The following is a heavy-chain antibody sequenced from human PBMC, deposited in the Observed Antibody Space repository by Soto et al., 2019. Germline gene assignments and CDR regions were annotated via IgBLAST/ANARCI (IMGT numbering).Heavy chain of an antibody. J-gene: IGHJ4*02. D-gene: IGHD6-19*01. V-gene: IGHV1-69*02. CDR2: IIPILGIA. Sequence: QVQLVQSGAEVKKPGSSVKVSCKASGGTFSSYTISWVRQAPGQGLEWMGRIIPILGIANYAQKFQGRVTITADKSTCTAYMELSSLRSEDTAVYYCALHSSGWYGVDYWGQGTLVTVSS. CDR3: ALHSSGWYGVDY. CDR1: GGTFSSYT.